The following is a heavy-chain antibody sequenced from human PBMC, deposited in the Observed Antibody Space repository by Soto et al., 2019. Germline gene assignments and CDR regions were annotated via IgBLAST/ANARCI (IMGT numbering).Heavy chain of an antibody. D-gene: IGHD1-1*01. V-gene: IGHV3-74*01. CDR2: INKDGSYK. CDR1: GFTFSDDW. J-gene: IGHJ4*02. Sequence: VGSLRLSCATSGFTFSDDWMHWVRQAPGKGLVWVSRINKDGSYKNYADFVEGRFTISRDDARSELYLQMDRLRAEDTAVYYCARGGLETCDSLGEGARVTVSS. CDR3: ARGGLETCDS.